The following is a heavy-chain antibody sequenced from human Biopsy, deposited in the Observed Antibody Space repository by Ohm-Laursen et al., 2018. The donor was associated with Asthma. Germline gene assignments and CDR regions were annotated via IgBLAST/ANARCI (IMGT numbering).Heavy chain of an antibody. CDR3: ARGDWYGSASNGY. CDR1: GFILSNYD. J-gene: IGHJ4*02. CDR2: LSYNGNNK. Sequence: SLRLSCAASGFILSNYDMHWVRQAPGKGLEWVAVLSYNGNNKYYADSVRGRFAISRDNSENTLYLQMNSLRVEDTAVYYCARGDWYGSASNGYWGQGTLVTVSA. V-gene: IGHV3-30*03. D-gene: IGHD6-6*01.